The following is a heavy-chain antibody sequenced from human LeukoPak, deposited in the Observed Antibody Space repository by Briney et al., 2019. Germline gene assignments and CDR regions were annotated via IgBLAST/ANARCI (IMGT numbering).Heavy chain of an antibody. CDR1: GYTFTAYY. Sequence: ASVKVSCKASGYTFTAYYLHWVRQAPGQGLEWMGWINPDGGGTNYVQKFQGRVTMTRDTSISTAYIELSGLSSDDTAVYYCARVTDETGQWGQGTLVTVSS. J-gene: IGHJ4*02. CDR3: ARVTDETGQ. CDR2: INPDGGGT. V-gene: IGHV1-2*02. D-gene: IGHD2-21*02.